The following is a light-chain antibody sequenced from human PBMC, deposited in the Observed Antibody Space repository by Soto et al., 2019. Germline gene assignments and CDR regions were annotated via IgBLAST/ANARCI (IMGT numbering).Light chain of an antibody. V-gene: IGKV3-15*01. CDR1: QSVSSK. Sequence: ESVLTQAPGTLSLSPGGRAPLSCRASQSVSSKLAWYQQKPGQAPRLLIYGASTRATGIPARFSGSGSGTEFTLTISSLQSEDFAVYYCQQYNNWPSWTFGQGTKVDIK. CDR2: GAS. J-gene: IGKJ1*01. CDR3: QQYNNWPSWT.